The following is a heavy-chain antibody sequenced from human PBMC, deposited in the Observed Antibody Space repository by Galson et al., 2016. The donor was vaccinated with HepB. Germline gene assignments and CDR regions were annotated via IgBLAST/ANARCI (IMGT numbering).Heavy chain of an antibody. J-gene: IGHJ4*02. D-gene: IGHD3-3*01. V-gene: IGHV4-31*03. CDR2: IYHSGST. Sequence: PLSLTCTVSGGSISSGGYYWSWIRQHPGKGLEWIGYIYHSGSTHYNPSLKSRVTISVDTAKNQFSLKLSSVTATDTAVFYCARMGTIPRHHFDYWGQGTLVTVSS. CDR3: ARMGTIPRHHFDY. CDR1: GGSISSGGYY.